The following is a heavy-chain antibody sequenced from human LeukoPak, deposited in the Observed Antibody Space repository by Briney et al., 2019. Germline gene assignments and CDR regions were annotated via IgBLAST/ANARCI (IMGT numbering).Heavy chain of an antibody. V-gene: IGHV4-34*01. CDR1: GGSFSGYY. D-gene: IGHD1-7*01. CDR2: INHSGST. Sequence: SETLSLTCAVYGGSFSGYYWSWIRQPPGKGLEWLGEINHSGSTNYNPSLKSRVTISVDTSKNQFSLKLSSVTAADTAVYYCARDGTGTTDSFDYWGQGTLVTVSS. CDR3: ARDGTGTTDSFDY. J-gene: IGHJ4*02.